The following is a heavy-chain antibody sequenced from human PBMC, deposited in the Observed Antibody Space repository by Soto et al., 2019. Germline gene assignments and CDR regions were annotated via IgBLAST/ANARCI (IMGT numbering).Heavy chain of an antibody. CDR3: ASKRYCGGGSCYDDY. Sequence: QLQLQESGPGLVKPSETLSLTCTVSGGSISSSSYYWGWIRQPPGKGLEWIGSIYYSGSTYYNPSLKSRVTISVDTSKNQFSLKLSSVTAADTAVYYCASKRYCGGGSCYDDYWGQGTLVTVSS. CDR2: IYYSGST. CDR1: GGSISSSSYY. V-gene: IGHV4-39*01. D-gene: IGHD2-15*01. J-gene: IGHJ4*02.